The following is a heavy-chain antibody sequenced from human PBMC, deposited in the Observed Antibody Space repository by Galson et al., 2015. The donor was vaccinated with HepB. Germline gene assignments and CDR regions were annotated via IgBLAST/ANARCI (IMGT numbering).Heavy chain of an antibody. D-gene: IGHD2-21*02. J-gene: IGHJ6*02. CDR2: IKSKTDGGTT. CDR1: GFTFSNAW. V-gene: IGHV3-15*01. Sequence: SLRLSCAASGFTFSNAWMSWVRQAPGKGLEWVGRIKSKTDGGTTDYAAPVKGRFTISRDDSKNTLYLQMNSLRTEDTAVYYCSSHVVVTAILRYYYGMDVWGQGTTVTVSS. CDR3: SSHVVVTAILRYYYGMDV.